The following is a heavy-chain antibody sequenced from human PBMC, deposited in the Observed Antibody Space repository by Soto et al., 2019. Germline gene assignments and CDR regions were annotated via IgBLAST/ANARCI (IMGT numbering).Heavy chain of an antibody. CDR1: GGSISSGGYY. D-gene: IGHD2-2*02. CDR3: AREPYCSSTSCYNYNCLEX. Sequence: SLPCTFSGGSISSGGYYWSWIRQHPWKGLEWIGYIYYSGSTYYNPSLKSRVTISVDTSKNQFSLKLSSVTAADTAVYYCAREPYCSSTSCYNYNCLEXRGQGTRVT. J-gene: IGHJ5*02. V-gene: IGHV4-31*03. CDR2: IYYSGST.